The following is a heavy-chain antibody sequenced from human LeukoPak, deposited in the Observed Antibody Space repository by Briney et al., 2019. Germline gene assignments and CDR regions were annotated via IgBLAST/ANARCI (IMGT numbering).Heavy chain of an antibody. Sequence: GGSLRLSCAASGFTFSTYWMNWVRQAPGKGLEWVANIKQDGSEKYYVDSVKGRFSVSRDNAKNSLYLQMNSLRAEDTAVYYCAKNRGSGLRHFDYWGQGTLVTVSS. D-gene: IGHD6-19*01. J-gene: IGHJ4*02. CDR1: GFTFSTYW. V-gene: IGHV3-7*03. CDR3: AKNRGSGLRHFDY. CDR2: IKQDGSEK.